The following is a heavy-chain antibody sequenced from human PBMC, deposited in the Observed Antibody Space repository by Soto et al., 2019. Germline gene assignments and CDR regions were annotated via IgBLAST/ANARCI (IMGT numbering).Heavy chain of an antibody. J-gene: IGHJ4*02. D-gene: IGHD6-13*01. V-gene: IGHV4-31*03. CDR3: ARGAKYSSSWYYPTLKIDY. CDR1: GGSISSGGYY. CDR2: INHSGST. Sequence: SETLSLTCTVSGGSISSGGYYWSWIRQHPGKGLEWIGEINHSGSTYYNPSLKSRVTISVDTSKNQFSLKLSSVTAADTAVYYCARGAKYSSSWYYPTLKIDYWGQGTLVTVSS.